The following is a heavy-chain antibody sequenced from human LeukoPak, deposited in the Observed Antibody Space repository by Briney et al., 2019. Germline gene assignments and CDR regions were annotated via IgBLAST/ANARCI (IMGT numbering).Heavy chain of an antibody. D-gene: IGHD6-13*01. J-gene: IGHJ4*02. CDR2: IRYDGSNK. CDR3: ATGYSSSWYGGYYFDY. CDR1: GFTFSSYG. V-gene: IGHV3-30*02. Sequence: GGSLRLSCAASGFTFSSYGMHWVRQAPGKGLEWVAFIRYDGSNKYYADSVKGRFTISRDNSKNTLYLQMNSLRAEDTAVYYCATGYSSSWYGGYYFDYWGQGTLVTVSS.